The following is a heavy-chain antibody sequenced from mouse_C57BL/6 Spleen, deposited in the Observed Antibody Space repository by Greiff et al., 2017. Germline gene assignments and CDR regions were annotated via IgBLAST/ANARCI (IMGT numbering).Heavy chain of an antibody. J-gene: IGHJ2*01. CDR3: TTEGCPFDY. CDR2: IDPEGGDT. Sequence: EVQLQQSGAELVRPGASVKLSCTASGFNIKDYYMTWVKQRPEQGLEWIGRIDPEGGDTEYAPKFQGTATMTADTSSNTAYLQLSSLTSEATAVYYGTTEGCPFDYWGQGTTLTVSS. V-gene: IGHV14-1*01. CDR1: GFNIKDYY.